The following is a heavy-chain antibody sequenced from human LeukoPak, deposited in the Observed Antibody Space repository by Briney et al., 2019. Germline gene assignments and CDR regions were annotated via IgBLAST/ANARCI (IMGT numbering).Heavy chain of an antibody. CDR3: ARDSGTTRAFDI. D-gene: IGHD1-1*01. V-gene: IGHV1-69*16. Sequence: SVKVSCKASGGTFSSYTISWVRQAPGQGLEWMGRIIPILGIANYAQKFQGRVTITTDESTSTAYMELSSLRSEDTAVYYCARDSGTTRAFDIWGQGTMVTVSS. CDR2: IIPILGIA. J-gene: IGHJ3*02. CDR1: GGTFSSYT.